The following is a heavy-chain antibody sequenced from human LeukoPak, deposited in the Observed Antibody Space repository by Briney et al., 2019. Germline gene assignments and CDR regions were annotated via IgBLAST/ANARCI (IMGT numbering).Heavy chain of an antibody. Sequence: SGPTLVKPTQTLTLTCTFSGFSLSTSGVGVGWIRQPPGKALEWLALIYWDDDKRYSPSLKSRLTITKDTSKNQVVLTMTNMDPVDTATYYCAHIHGNYDFWSGYYTPRPFDYWGQGTLVTVSS. CDR3: AHIHGNYDFWSGYYTPRPFDY. D-gene: IGHD3-3*01. J-gene: IGHJ4*02. CDR1: GFSLSTSGVG. V-gene: IGHV2-5*02. CDR2: IYWDDDK.